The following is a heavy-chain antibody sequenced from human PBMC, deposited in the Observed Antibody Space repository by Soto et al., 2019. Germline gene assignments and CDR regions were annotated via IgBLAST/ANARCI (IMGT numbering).Heavy chain of an antibody. Sequence: EVQLVESGGGLVQPGGSLRLSCAASGFTFSSYWMHWVRQAPGKGLVWVSRINSDGSSTSYADSVKGRFTISRDNAKNMLYLQMNSLRADDTAVYYCAVAVAGPTAIGYWGQGTLVTVSS. CDR1: GFTFSSYW. J-gene: IGHJ4*02. CDR3: AVAVAGPTAIGY. V-gene: IGHV3-74*01. CDR2: INSDGSST. D-gene: IGHD6-19*01.